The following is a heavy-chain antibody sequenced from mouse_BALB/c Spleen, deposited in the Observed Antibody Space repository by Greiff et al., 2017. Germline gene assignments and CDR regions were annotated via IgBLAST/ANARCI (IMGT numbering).Heavy chain of an antibody. J-gene: IGHJ2*01. V-gene: IGHV1-80*01. CDR2: IYPGDGDT. CDR1: GYAFSSYW. D-gene: IGHD2-4*01. CDR3: ARDYYDYDGFDY. Sequence: QVQLQHSGAELVRPGSSVKISCKASGYAFSSYWMNWVKQRPGQGLEWIGQIYPGDGDTNYNGKFKGKATLTADKSSSTAYMQLSSLTSEDSAVYFCARDYYDYDGFDYWGQGTTLTVSS.